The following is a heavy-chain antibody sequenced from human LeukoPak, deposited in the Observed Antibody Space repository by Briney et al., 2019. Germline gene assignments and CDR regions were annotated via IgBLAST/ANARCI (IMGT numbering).Heavy chain of an antibody. J-gene: IGHJ1*01. V-gene: IGHV1-69*01. CDR3: ARASAPYYYDSSGYYHVGYFQH. Sequence: SVKVSCKASGGTFSSYAISWVRQAPGQGLEWMGGIIPIFGTANYAQKFQGRVTITADESTSTAYMELSSLRSEDTAVYYCARASAPYYYDSSGYYHVGYFQHWGQGTLITVSS. D-gene: IGHD3-22*01. CDR2: IIPIFGTA. CDR1: GGTFSSYA.